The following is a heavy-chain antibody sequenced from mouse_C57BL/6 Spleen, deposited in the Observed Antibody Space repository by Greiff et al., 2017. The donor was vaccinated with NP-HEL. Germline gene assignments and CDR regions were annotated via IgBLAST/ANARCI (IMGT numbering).Heavy chain of an antibody. CDR3: ARTRGVYYDYDAMDY. CDR1: GYAFSSSW. D-gene: IGHD2-1*01. Sequence: QVQLQQSGPELVKPGASVKISCKASGYAFSSSWMNWVKQRPGKGLEWIGRIYPGDGDTNYNGKFKGKATLTADKSSSTAYMQLSSLTSEDSAVYFCARTRGVYYDYDAMDYWGQGTSVTVSS. V-gene: IGHV1-82*01. J-gene: IGHJ4*01. CDR2: IYPGDGDT.